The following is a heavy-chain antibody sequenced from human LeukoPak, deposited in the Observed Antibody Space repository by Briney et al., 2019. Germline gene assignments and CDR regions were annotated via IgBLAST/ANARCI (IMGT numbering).Heavy chain of an antibody. V-gene: IGHV3-23*01. J-gene: IGHJ6*03. D-gene: IGHD2-21*01. Sequence: SGGSLRLSCEASQFTLSRFAMSWIRQAPGTGLEWVSTLSGSGTATYYADSVKGRFTTSRDNSKDTLYLQMDNLRADDTAVYYCAKHLGSHSFLFYYMDVWGTGTSVIVSS. CDR1: QFTLSRFA. CDR2: LSGSGTAT. CDR3: AKHLGSHSFLFYYMDV.